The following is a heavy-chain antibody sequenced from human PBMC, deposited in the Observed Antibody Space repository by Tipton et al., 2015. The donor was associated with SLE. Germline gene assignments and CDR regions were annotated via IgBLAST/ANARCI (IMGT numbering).Heavy chain of an antibody. J-gene: IGHJ4*02. D-gene: IGHD7-27*01. CDR1: GDTIDGNTYF. V-gene: IGHV4-39*07. Sequence: TLSLTCTVSGDTIDGNTYFWDWIRQPPGKGLMLIGSISYSGATSYNPSLKSRVTISVDTSKNQFSLSLISVTAADTAVYYCTRLTPWGYDYWGPGMLVTVSS. CDR3: TRLTPWGYDY. CDR2: ISYSGAT.